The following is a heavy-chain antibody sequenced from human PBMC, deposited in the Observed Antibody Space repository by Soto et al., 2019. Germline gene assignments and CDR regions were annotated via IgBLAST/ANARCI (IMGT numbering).Heavy chain of an antibody. CDR2: IYHSGST. D-gene: IGHD5-12*01. CDR3: AAGGGLPRYY. CDR1: GGSISSGGYS. J-gene: IGHJ4*02. Sequence: QLQLQESGSGLVKPSQTLSLTCAVSGGSISSGGYSWSWMRQPPGKGLEWIGYIYHSGSTYYNPSLNSRVTISGDMSKNQCSLKLSSVTAADTAVYYCAAGGGLPRYYWGQGTLVTVSS. V-gene: IGHV4-30-2*01.